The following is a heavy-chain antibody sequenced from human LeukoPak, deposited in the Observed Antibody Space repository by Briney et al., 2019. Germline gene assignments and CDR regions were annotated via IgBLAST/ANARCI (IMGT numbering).Heavy chain of an antibody. D-gene: IGHD3-16*01. Sequence: ASVKVSCKASGYTFTGYYMHWVRQAPGQGLEWMGWVNPNSGDTKYSQKFQGRVTMTRDTSIRTAYMELTRLRSDDTAVYYCATQRGSYLWGTDFDYWGQGTLVTVSS. J-gene: IGHJ4*02. CDR3: ATQRGSYLWGTDFDY. CDR2: VNPNSGDT. V-gene: IGHV1-2*02. CDR1: GYTFTGYY.